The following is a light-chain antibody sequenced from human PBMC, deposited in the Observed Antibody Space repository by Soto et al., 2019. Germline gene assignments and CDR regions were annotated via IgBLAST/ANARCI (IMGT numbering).Light chain of an antibody. J-gene: IGKJ4*01. V-gene: IGKV3-11*01. CDR2: DTS. CDR1: QSVTKY. CDR3: QQRYNWLT. Sequence: EIVLTQSPATLSLSPGERATLSCRASQSVTKYLAWYQQKPGQAPRLLIYDTSNRATGIPARFSGSGSGTDFTLTSSSLESEDSGIYYCQQRYNWLTFGGGTKVEIK.